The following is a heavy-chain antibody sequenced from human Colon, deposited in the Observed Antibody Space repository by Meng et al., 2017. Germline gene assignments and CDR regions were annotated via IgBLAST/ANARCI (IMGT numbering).Heavy chain of an antibody. Sequence: GGSLRLPCAASGFTVSGNYMSWVRQAPGKGLEWVSVIYSGGNTYYADSVKGRFTISRDNSKNTLYLQMNSLRTEDTAVYYCATYYGSGDYFDYWGQGRLVTVSS. CDR3: ATYYGSGDYFDY. CDR2: IYSGGNT. CDR1: GFTVSGNY. V-gene: IGHV3-66*02. J-gene: IGHJ4*02. D-gene: IGHD3-10*01.